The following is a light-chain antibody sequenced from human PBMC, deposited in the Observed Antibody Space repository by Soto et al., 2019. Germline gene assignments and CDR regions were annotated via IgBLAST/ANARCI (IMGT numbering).Light chain of an antibody. CDR3: QQYGSPSIT. CDR2: GAY. CDR1: QSFRGL. J-gene: IGKJ5*01. V-gene: IGKV3-20*01. Sequence: EVVLTQSPVTLSLSPGERATLSCRASQSFRGLLAWYQQKPGQAPRLLIYGAYSRATGITDRFSGSGSGTDFTLTISRLEPEDFAVYYCQQYGSPSITFGQGTRLEIK.